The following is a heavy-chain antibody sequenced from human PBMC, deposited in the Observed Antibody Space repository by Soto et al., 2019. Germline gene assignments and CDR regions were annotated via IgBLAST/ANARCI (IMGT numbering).Heavy chain of an antibody. D-gene: IGHD6-13*01. CDR1: GYSLTSYW. CDR2: IYPGDSDT. Sequence: GESLKISCKGSGYSLTSYWIGWVRQMPGKGLESMGIIYPGDSDTRYSPSFQGQVTISADKSISTAYLQWSSLKASDTAMYYCARTAAAGKYYYGMEVWGQGTTVTVSS. J-gene: IGHJ6*02. V-gene: IGHV5-51*01. CDR3: ARTAAAGKYYYGMEV.